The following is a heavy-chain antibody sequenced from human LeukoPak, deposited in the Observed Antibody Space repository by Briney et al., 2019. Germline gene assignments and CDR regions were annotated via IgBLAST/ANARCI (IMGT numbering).Heavy chain of an antibody. CDR3: ATETNGRHYGY. V-gene: IGHV3-21*06. J-gene: IGHJ4*02. CDR2: IGPTGSDR. Sequence: GGSLRLSCAASGFTFSSYWMSWVRQAPGKGLEWVASIGPTGSDRYHADSIKGRFTISRDNANNFLYLQMNSLRAEDTAVYYCATETNGRHYGYWGQGTLLTASS. D-gene: IGHD1-14*01. CDR1: GFTFSSYW.